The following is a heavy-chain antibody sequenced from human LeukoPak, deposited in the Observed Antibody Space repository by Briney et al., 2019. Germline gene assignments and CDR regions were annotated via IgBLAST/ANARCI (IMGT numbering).Heavy chain of an antibody. V-gene: IGHV3-7*01. J-gene: IGHJ4*02. Sequence: GGSLRLSCAASGFTFSSYWMSWVRQAPGKGLEWVANIRQDGSEKYYVDSVKGRFTISRDKDKTSLYLQMNSLRAEDTAVYYCARGKRGSVTAMVYYFDYWGQGTLVTVSS. CDR1: GFTFSSYW. CDR3: ARGKRGSVTAMVYYFDY. CDR2: IRQDGSEK. D-gene: IGHD5-18*01.